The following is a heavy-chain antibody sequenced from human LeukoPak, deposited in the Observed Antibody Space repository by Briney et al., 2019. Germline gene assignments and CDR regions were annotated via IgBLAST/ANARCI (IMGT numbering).Heavy chain of an antibody. CDR3: TTLGYHLDS. CDR1: GFDFGAYE. CDR2: FAGSDTTK. D-gene: IGHD3-22*01. Sequence: GGPLRFSCEAPGFDFGAYEMNGVRKAPGKGLEWVAYFAGSDTTKYYADSVRGRFTISRDNAKKSLYLQMNSLRAEDTALYYCTTLGYHLDSWGQGTLVTVSS. J-gene: IGHJ4*02. V-gene: IGHV3-48*03.